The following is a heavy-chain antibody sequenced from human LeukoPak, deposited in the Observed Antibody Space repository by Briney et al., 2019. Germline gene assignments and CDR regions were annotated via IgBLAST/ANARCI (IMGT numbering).Heavy chain of an antibody. CDR2: IRVSDGAR. Sequence: PGGSLRLSCAASGFRVSTNYIGWVRQAPGKGLEWVSSIRVSDGARFYADSVKGRFTMSRDNPKNTLFLQMNSLRPEDTAVYYCAKEPRWEQLHSFDIWGQGTTVTVSS. V-gene: IGHV3-23*01. J-gene: IGHJ3*02. CDR1: GFRVSTNY. D-gene: IGHD1/OR15-1a*01. CDR3: AKEPRWEQLHSFDI.